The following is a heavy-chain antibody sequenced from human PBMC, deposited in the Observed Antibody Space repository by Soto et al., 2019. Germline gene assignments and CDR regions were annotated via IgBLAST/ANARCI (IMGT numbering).Heavy chain of an antibody. CDR1: GFTFSSYA. D-gene: IGHD1-20*01. J-gene: IGHJ4*02. V-gene: IGHV3-64D*08. Sequence: GGSLRLSCSASGFTFSSYAMHWVRQAPGKGLEYVSAISSNGGSTYYADSVKGRFTISRDNSKNTLYLQMSSLRAEDTAVYYCVKSLSPRRQQKGYNWNPGIGKGEWYFDYWGQGTLVTVSS. CDR3: VKSLSPRRQQKGYNWNPGIGKGEWYFDY. CDR2: ISSNGGST.